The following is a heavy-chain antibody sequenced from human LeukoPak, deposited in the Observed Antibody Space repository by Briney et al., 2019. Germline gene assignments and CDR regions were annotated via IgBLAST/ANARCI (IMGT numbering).Heavy chain of an antibody. D-gene: IGHD5-12*01. J-gene: IGHJ4*02. Sequence: GASVKVSCKASGYTFTSYGISWVRQALGQGLEWMGWISAYNGNTNYAQKLQGRVTMTTDTSTSTAYMELRSLRSDDTAVYYCARHLRGYDSRLYYFDYWGQGTLVTVSS. CDR2: ISAYNGNT. V-gene: IGHV1-18*01. CDR1: GYTFTSYG. CDR3: ARHLRGYDSRLYYFDY.